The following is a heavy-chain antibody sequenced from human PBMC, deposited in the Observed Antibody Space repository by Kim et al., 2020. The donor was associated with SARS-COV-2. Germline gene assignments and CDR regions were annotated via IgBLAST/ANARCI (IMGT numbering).Heavy chain of an antibody. V-gene: IGHV3-21*01. J-gene: IGHJ4*02. CDR3: ARSGGSGSYYKDALDY. CDR1: GFTFSSYS. D-gene: IGHD3-10*01. Sequence: GGSLRLSCAASGFTFSSYSMNWVRQAPGKGLEWVSSISSSSSYIYYADSVKGRFTISRDNAKNSLYLQMNSLRAEDTAVYYCARSGGSGSYYKDALDYWAREPWSPSPQ. CDR2: ISSSSSYI.